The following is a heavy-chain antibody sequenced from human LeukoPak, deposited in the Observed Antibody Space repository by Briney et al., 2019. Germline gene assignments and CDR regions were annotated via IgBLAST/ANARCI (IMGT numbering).Heavy chain of an antibody. CDR3: ARDWKGIDY. V-gene: IGHV3-48*03. J-gene: IGHJ4*02. Sequence: GGSLRLSCAASGVTFSSYEMNWVRQAPGKGLEWVSYISSSGSTIYYADSVKGRFTISRDNAKNSLYLQMNSLRAEDTAVYYCARDWKGIDYWGQGTLVTVSS. CDR2: ISSSGSTI. D-gene: IGHD1-1*01. CDR1: GVTFSSYE.